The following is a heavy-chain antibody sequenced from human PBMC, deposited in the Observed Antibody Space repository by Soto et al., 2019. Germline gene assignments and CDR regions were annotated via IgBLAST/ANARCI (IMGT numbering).Heavy chain of an antibody. CDR1: GFTFSSHA. CDR3: ARVVPVEVAARTIDY. D-gene: IGHD2-15*01. J-gene: IGHJ4*02. V-gene: IGHV3-23*01. CDR2: ITASGDDT. Sequence: GGSLRLSCAASGFTFSSHAMTWVRQVPGKGLEWVSTITASGDDTFYADSVKGRFTISRDNSENTVFLQMSSLRADDTAVYFCARVVPVEVAARTIDYWGKGTQVTVSS.